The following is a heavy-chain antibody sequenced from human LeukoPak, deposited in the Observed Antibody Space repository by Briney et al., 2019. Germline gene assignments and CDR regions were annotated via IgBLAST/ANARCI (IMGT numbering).Heavy chain of an antibody. Sequence: PSETLSLTCTVSGGSISSSNYYWGWIRQPPGKGLEWIANIYYSGRPYYNPSLKSRVTISVDTSKNQVSLKVSAVTAADTAVYYCARPLNTGDVDAFDVWGQGTMVTVFS. CDR3: ARPLNTGDVDAFDV. CDR1: GGSISSSNYY. J-gene: IGHJ3*01. D-gene: IGHD2-8*02. CDR2: IYYSGRP. V-gene: IGHV4-39*01.